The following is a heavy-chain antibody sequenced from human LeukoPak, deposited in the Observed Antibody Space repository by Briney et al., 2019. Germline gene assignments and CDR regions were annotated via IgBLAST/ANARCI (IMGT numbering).Heavy chain of an antibody. J-gene: IGHJ4*02. D-gene: IGHD2-15*01. V-gene: IGHV4-4*07. CDR1: GGSISSYS. CDR2: IYTSGST. Sequence: SETLSLTCTVSGGSISSYSWSWIRQPAGKGLEWIGRIYTSGSTKYNPSLTSRVTMSADTSKNQFSLKLRSVTAADTAVYYCARAVHCSGGSCYFDYWGQGTLVTVSS. CDR3: ARAVHCSGGSCYFDY.